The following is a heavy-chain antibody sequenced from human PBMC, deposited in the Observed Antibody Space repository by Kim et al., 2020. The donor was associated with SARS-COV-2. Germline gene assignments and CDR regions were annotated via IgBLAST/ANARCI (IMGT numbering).Heavy chain of an antibody. J-gene: IGHJ6*02. CDR2: IIPIFGTA. CDR3: ARPQPSSSSPGDYYGMDV. Sequence: SVKVSCKASGGTFSSYAISWVRQAPGQGLEWMGGIIPIFGTANYAQKFQGRVTITADESTSTAYMELSSLRSEDTAVYYCARPQPSSSSPGDYYGMDVWGQGTTVTVSS. V-gene: IGHV1-69*13. CDR1: GGTFSSYA. D-gene: IGHD6-6*01.